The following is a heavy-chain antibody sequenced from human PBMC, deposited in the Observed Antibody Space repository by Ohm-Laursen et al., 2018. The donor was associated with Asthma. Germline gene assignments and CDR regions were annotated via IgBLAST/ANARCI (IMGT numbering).Heavy chain of an antibody. CDR1: GGSISSGGYS. CDR2: IYHSGST. CDR3: ARADYGGNSGAFDY. J-gene: IGHJ4*02. Sequence: TLSLTCAVSGGSISSGGYSWSWIRQPPGKGLEWIGYIYHSGSTYYNPSLKSRVTISVDRSKNQFSLKLSSVTAADTAVYYCARADYGGNSGAFDYWGQGTLVTVSS. D-gene: IGHD4-23*01. V-gene: IGHV4-30-2*01.